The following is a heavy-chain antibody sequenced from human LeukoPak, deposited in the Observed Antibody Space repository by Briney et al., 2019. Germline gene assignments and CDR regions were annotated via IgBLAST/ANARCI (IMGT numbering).Heavy chain of an antibody. J-gene: IGHJ4*02. CDR3: AKDLIWGATAIFDY. Sequence: GGSLRLSCAASGFTFSRYAMNWVRQAPGKGLEWVSAISGSGGSTYYADSVKGRFTISRDNSKNTLYLQMNSLRAEDTAVYYCAKDLIWGATAIFDYWGQGTLVTVSS. CDR1: GFTFSRYA. V-gene: IGHV3-23*01. CDR2: ISGSGGST. D-gene: IGHD1-26*01.